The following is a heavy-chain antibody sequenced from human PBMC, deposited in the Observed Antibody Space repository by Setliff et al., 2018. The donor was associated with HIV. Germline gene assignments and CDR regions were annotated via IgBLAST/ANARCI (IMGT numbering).Heavy chain of an antibody. D-gene: IGHD5-18*01. CDR3: ARTLPQYTNLFDY. Sequence: ASVKVSCKASGHTFTNVDIHWLRRATGQGLEWMGWMNPNTGVSGYALKFQARVTMTTDESTNTAYMELSSLRSDDTAVYYCARTLPQYTNLFDYWGQGTLVTVSS. CDR1: GHTFTNVD. CDR2: MNPNTGVS. V-gene: IGHV1-8*01. J-gene: IGHJ4*02.